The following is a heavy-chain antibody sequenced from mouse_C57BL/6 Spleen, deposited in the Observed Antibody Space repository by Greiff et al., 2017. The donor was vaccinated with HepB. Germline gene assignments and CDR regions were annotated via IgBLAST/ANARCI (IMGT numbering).Heavy chain of an antibody. J-gene: IGHJ4*01. Sequence: QVQLQQSGPELVKPGASVKISCKASGYAFSSSWMNWVKQRPGKGLEWIGRIYPGDGDTNYNGKFKGKATLTADKSSSTAYMQLSSLTSEDSEVYFCARDNYGSSYAMDYWGQGTSVTVSS. D-gene: IGHD1-1*01. V-gene: IGHV1-82*01. CDR2: IYPGDGDT. CDR3: ARDNYGSSYAMDY. CDR1: GYAFSSSW.